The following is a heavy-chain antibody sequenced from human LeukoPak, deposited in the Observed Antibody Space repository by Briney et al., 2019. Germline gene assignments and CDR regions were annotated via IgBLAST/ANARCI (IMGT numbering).Heavy chain of an antibody. CDR2: ISAYNGNT. CDR3: ARDYTYDSSGYWQSYYYYGMDV. Sequence: ASVKVSCKASGYTFTSYGISWVRQAPGQGLEWMGWISAYNGNTNYAQKLQGRVTMTTDTSTSTAYMELRSLRSDDTAVYYCARDYTYDSSGYWQSYYYYGMDVWGQGTTVTVSS. V-gene: IGHV1-18*01. D-gene: IGHD3-22*01. J-gene: IGHJ6*02. CDR1: GYTFTSYG.